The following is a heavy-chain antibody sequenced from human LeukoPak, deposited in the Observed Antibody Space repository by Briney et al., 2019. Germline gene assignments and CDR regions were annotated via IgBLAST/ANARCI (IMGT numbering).Heavy chain of an antibody. Sequence: GGSLRLSCAASGFTFSNFWMYWVRQAPGKGLVWVSRISGEGSSTTYADSVKGRFTISRDSAKNMVHLQMNSLRPEDTALYYCAKAQYLPFDVFNSWGQGTMVTVSS. V-gene: IGHV3-74*01. CDR2: ISGEGSST. D-gene: IGHD2/OR15-2a*01. J-gene: IGHJ3*02. CDR1: GFTFSNFW. CDR3: AKAQYLPFDVFNS.